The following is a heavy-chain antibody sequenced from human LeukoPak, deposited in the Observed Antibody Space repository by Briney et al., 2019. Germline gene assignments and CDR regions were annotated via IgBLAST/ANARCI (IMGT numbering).Heavy chain of an antibody. Sequence: GASVKVSCKASGYTFTSYGINWARQAPGQGLEWMGWISAYHGNTNYAQKLQGRLTMTTDTSTSTAYLELRSLRSDDTAVYYCARSGKPIYYYYMDVWGKGTTVTISS. CDR3: ARSGKPIYYYYMDV. D-gene: IGHD3-10*01. J-gene: IGHJ6*03. V-gene: IGHV1-18*01. CDR2: ISAYHGNT. CDR1: GYTFTSYG.